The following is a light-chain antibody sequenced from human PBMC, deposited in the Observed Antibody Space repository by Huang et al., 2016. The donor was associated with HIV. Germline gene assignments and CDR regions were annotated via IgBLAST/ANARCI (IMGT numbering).Light chain of an antibody. V-gene: IGKV3-15*01. J-gene: IGKJ1*01. CDR1: QSVSSN. CDR3: QQYNNWPRT. Sequence: EIVMTQSPATLSVSPGERATLSCRAGQSVSSNLAWYQQKPGQSPRLLIYNTTTRATGAPDRFSGSGSGTEFTLTISSLQSEDFAVYYCQQYNNWPRTFGQGTKVDIK. CDR2: NTT.